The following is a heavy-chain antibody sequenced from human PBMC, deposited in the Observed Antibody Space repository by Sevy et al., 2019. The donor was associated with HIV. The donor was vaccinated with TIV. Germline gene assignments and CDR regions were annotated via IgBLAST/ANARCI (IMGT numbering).Heavy chain of an antibody. CDR2: FFYTGNP. D-gene: IGHD3-10*01. Sequence: SETLSLTCTVSGASISTYVWTWIRQSPGKGLEWVGYFFYTGNPNYNPSLSSRVTISGDTSKNQFSLTLSSVTAADTAVYYCATGAGVSKSDFWGQGTLVTVSS. CDR1: GASISTYV. CDR3: ATGAGVSKSDF. V-gene: IGHV4-59*12. J-gene: IGHJ4*02.